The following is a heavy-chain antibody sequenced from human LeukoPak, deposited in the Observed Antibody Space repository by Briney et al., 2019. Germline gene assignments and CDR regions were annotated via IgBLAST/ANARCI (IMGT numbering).Heavy chain of an antibody. CDR2: IYVDGRT. J-gene: IGHJ4*02. Sequence: GGSLRLSCAASGFTVSTTYMSWVRQAPGKGLEWVSLIYVDGRTYYADSVKGRFTISRDNSKNTLYLQMNSLRAEDTAVYYCARDRVGATDYFDYWGQGTLVTVSS. V-gene: IGHV3-53*01. CDR1: GFTVSTTY. CDR3: ARDRVGATDYFDY. D-gene: IGHD1-26*01.